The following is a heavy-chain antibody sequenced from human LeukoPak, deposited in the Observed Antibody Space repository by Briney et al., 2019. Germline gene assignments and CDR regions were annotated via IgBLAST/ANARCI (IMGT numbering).Heavy chain of an antibody. CDR3: ARIPVLLWFGELGGGAFDI. V-gene: IGHV4-39*07. Sequence: SETLSLTCTVSGGSISTSSYYWGWIRQPPGKGLEWIGSIYYSGSTHYNPSLKSRVTISVDTSKKQFSLKLSSMTAADTAVYYCARIPVLLWFGELGGGAFDIWGQGTMVTVSP. D-gene: IGHD3-10*01. CDR1: GGSISTSSYY. J-gene: IGHJ3*02. CDR2: IYYSGST.